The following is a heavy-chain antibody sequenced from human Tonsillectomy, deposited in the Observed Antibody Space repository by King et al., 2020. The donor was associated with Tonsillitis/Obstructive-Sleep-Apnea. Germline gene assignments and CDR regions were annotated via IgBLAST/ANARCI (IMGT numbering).Heavy chain of an antibody. Sequence: QLVQSGGGWVQPGGSLRLSCAASGFTVSSNYMNWVRQAPGKGLEWVSLLYSGGSTYYADSVKGRFTITRDNSKYTLYLQMNSLSAEETAVYYCARDRYSTSSWVAFDIWGQGTMVTVSS. CDR2: LYSGGST. D-gene: IGHD2-2*01. CDR1: GFTVSSNY. J-gene: IGHJ3*02. CDR3: ARDRYSTSSWVAFDI. V-gene: IGHV3-53*04.